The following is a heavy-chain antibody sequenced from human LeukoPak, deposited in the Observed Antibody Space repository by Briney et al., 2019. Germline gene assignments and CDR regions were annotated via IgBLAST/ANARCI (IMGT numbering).Heavy chain of an antibody. J-gene: IGHJ6*02. D-gene: IGHD4-17*01. V-gene: IGHV3-21*01. CDR1: GFSFSSYS. Sequence: GGSLRLSCAASGFSFSSYSINWVRQAPGKGLEWVSFISISSTYIYYADSVKGRFTISRDNAKNSLYLQMNSLRAEDMAVYYCARDYGDYYYYGMDVWGQGTTVSVSS. CDR2: ISISSTYI. CDR3: ARDYGDYYYYGMDV.